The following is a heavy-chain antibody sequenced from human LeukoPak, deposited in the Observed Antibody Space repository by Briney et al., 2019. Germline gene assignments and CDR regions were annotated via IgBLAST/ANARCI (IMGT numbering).Heavy chain of an antibody. CDR2: IYHSGST. D-gene: IGHD4-17*01. Sequence: SETLSVTCAVSGGSISSGNWWRWVRQPPGKGLEWIGEIYHSGSTNYNPSLKSRVTISVDKSKNQFSLKLSSVTAADTAVYYCARAQGPQYGDLPFFDYWGQGTLVTASS. CDR3: ARAQGPQYGDLPFFDY. V-gene: IGHV4-4*02. CDR1: GGSISSGNW. J-gene: IGHJ4*02.